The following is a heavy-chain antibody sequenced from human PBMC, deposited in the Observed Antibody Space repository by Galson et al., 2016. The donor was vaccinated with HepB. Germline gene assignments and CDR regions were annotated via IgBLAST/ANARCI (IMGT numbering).Heavy chain of an antibody. Sequence: SLRLSCAASGSTFSGYDMNWVRQAPGKGLEWASYISDTSSHTYYAESVKGRFTISRDNAKNSLYLQMNGLRVEDTAVYYCASDDFKLARSAGMDVWGQGTTVTVSS. J-gene: IGHJ6*02. D-gene: IGHD3-3*02. CDR3: ASDDFKLARSAGMDV. CDR2: ISDTSSHT. V-gene: IGHV3-21*01. CDR1: GSTFSGYD.